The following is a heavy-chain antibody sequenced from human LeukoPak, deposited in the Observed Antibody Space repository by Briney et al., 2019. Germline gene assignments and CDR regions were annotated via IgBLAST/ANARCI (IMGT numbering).Heavy chain of an antibody. CDR1: GFSFSDYY. D-gene: IGHD2-2*01. CDR3: ARVNCNRTNCQYYFDS. CDR2: IDYSGTIL. V-gene: IGHV3-11*01. Sequence: SGGSLRLSCAASGFSFSDYYMSWFRQAPGKGLEWIGFIDYSGTILYHADSVGGRFTISRDNADNSLFLQMNTLRAEDTAVYFCARVNCNRTNCQYYFDSWGQGTLVTVSS. J-gene: IGHJ4*02.